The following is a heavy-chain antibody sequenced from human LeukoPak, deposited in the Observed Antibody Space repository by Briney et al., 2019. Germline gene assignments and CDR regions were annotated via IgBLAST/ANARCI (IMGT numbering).Heavy chain of an antibody. CDR2: ISSSGSTI. D-gene: IGHD5/OR15-5a*01. CDR3: ARARRDSVYLFDY. CDR1: GFTFSSYE. J-gene: IGHJ4*02. V-gene: IGHV3-48*03. Sequence: GGSLRLSCAASGFTFSSYEMNWVRQAPGKGLKWVSYISSSGSTIYYADSVKGRFTISRDNAKNSLYLQMNSLRAEDTAVYYCARARRDSVYLFDYWGQGTLVTVSS.